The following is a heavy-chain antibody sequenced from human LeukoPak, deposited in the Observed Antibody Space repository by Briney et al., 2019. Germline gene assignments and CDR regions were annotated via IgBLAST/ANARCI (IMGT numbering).Heavy chain of an antibody. CDR1: GFTFSSYA. D-gene: IGHD6-13*01. Sequence: PGGSLRLSCAASGFTFSSYAIHWVRQAPGKRLEWVAVISYDGSNKYYADSVKGRFTISRDNSKNTLYLQMNSLRAEDTAAYYCHGAATGYSSSWYSSPTIDYWGQGTLVTVSS. CDR2: ISYDGSNK. V-gene: IGHV3-30-3*01. CDR3: HGAATGYSSSWYSSPTIDY. J-gene: IGHJ4*02.